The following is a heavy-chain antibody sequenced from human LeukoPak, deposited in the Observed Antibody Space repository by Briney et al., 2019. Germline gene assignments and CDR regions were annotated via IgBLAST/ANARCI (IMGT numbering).Heavy chain of an antibody. CDR2: FDPEEAKM. CDR1: GYSVTELS. V-gene: IGHV1-24*01. CDR3: ATRSGDFWSGYVD. J-gene: IGHJ4*02. Sequence: ASVRVSCKGSGYSVTELSMQWVRQAPGKGLECLGGFDPEEAKMVYAQKFQGRVTMTEDTSTDTAYMELRGLTSEDTAVYYCATRSGDFWSGYVDWGQGTLVAVSS. D-gene: IGHD3-3*01.